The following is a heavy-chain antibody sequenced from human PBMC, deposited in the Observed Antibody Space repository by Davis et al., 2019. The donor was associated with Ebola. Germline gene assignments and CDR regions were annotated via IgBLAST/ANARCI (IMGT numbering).Heavy chain of an antibody. D-gene: IGHD2-15*01. J-gene: IGHJ6*02. CDR3: GRGGGIGYYGMDV. CDR2: INPNSGGT. CDR1: GYTFTGYY. Sequence: AASVKVSCKASGYTFTGYYMHWVRQAPGQGLEWMGWINPNSGGTNYAQKFQGWVTMTRDTSISTAYMEPSRLRSDDTAVYYCGRGGGIGYYGMDVWGQGTTVTVSS. V-gene: IGHV1-2*04.